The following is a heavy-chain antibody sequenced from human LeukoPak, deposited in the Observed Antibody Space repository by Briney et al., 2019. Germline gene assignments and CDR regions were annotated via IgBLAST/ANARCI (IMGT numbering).Heavy chain of an antibody. Sequence: SETLSLTCAVYGGSFSGYYWSWIRQPPGKGLEWIGEINHSGSTNYNPSLKSRVTISVDTSKNQFPLKLSSVTAADTAVYYCARAIFGVVIKRAFDIWGQGTMVTVSS. CDR1: GGSFSGYY. D-gene: IGHD3-3*01. V-gene: IGHV4-34*01. J-gene: IGHJ3*02. CDR2: INHSGST. CDR3: ARAIFGVVIKRAFDI.